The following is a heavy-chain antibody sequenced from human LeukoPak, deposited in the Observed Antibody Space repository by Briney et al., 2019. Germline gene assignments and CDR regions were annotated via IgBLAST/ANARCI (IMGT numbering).Heavy chain of an antibody. CDR3: AKAELGYCSGGRCSGWAPFDH. CDR1: GFTFSSYA. D-gene: IGHD2-15*01. J-gene: IGHJ4*02. CDR2: ISWSSGSL. Sequence: GGSLRLSCAASGFTFSSYAMSWVRQAPGKGLEWVSGISWSSGSLGYADSVKGRFTISRDNAKNSLYLQMNSLRAEDTALYYCAKAELGYCSGGRCSGWAPFDHWGQGTLVTVSS. V-gene: IGHV3-9*01.